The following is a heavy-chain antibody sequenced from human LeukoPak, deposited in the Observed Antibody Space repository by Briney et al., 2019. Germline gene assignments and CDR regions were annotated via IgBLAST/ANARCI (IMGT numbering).Heavy chain of an antibody. D-gene: IGHD3-22*01. CDR1: GYTFTSYY. CDR2: INPSGGST. Sequence: ASVKVSCKASGYTFTSYYMHWVRQAPGQGLEWMGIINPSGGSTSYAQKFPGRVTMTRDTSTSTVYMELSSLRSEDTAVYYCARTPGMVVVKTFYCMDVWGQGTTVTVSS. CDR3: ARTPGMVVVKTFYCMDV. J-gene: IGHJ6*02. V-gene: IGHV1-46*01.